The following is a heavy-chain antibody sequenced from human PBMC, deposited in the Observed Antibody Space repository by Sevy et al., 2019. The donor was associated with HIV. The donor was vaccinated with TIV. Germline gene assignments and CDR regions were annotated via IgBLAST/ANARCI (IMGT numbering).Heavy chain of an antibody. D-gene: IGHD2-2*01. CDR1: GDSISNSRYY. CDR2: VYYSGST. J-gene: IGHJ4*02. Sequence: SETLSLTCTVSGDSISNSRYYWGWIRQPPGKGLEWIGSVYYSGSTYYNPSLKSRFTLSIDTFKNQFLLKVNSVTATDTAVYYCANQPLTLISPPDSWGQRTLVTVSS. V-gene: IGHV4-39*01. CDR3: ANQPLTLISPPDS.